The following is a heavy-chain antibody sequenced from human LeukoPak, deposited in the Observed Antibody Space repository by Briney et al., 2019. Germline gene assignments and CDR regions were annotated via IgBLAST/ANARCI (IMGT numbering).Heavy chain of an antibody. J-gene: IGHJ4*02. CDR1: GFIFSSYA. V-gene: IGHV3-33*08. D-gene: IGHD3-10*01. CDR3: ARGGGGSGSYSDY. Sequence: PGRSLRPSCAASGFIFSSYAIHWVRQAPGKGLEWVAVIWYDGSNKYYADSVKGRFTISRDNSKNTLYLQMNSLRAEDTAVYYCARGGGGSGSYSDYWGQGTLVTVSS. CDR2: IWYDGSNK.